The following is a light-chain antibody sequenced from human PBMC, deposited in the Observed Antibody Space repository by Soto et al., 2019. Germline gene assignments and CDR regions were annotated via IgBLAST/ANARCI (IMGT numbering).Light chain of an antibody. V-gene: IGLV1-47*01. CDR1: SSNIGSNY. CDR2: RNS. CDR3: AAWDDSLSKV. J-gene: IGLJ1*01. Sequence: QSVLTQPPSASGTPGQRVTISCSGSSSNIGSNYVYWYQQLPGTAPKLLIYRNSQRPSGVPDRFSGSKSGTSASLAISGLRSEDEADYYCAAWDDSLSKVFGTGTKVTVL.